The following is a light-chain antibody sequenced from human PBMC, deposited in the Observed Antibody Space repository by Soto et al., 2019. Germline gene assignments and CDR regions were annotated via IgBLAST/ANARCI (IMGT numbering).Light chain of an antibody. CDR1: SSDVGSYNL. CDR3: CSYAGSNTPYV. J-gene: IGLJ1*01. CDR2: EGS. Sequence: QSALTQPASVSGSPGQSITISCTGTSSDVGSYNLVSWYQQHPGKAPQLMIYEGSKRPSGVSYRFSGSRSGNTASLTIAGLQAEDEADYYCCSYAGSNTPYVFGTGTKLTVL. V-gene: IGLV2-23*01.